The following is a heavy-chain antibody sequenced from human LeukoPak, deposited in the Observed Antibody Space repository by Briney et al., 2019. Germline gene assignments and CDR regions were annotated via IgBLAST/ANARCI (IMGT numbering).Heavy chain of an antibody. J-gene: IGHJ6*02. CDR1: IGSISSSKW. CDR2: IYLYGTT. CDR3: ARQKWEQQGRDYYFNGLDV. D-gene: IGHD1/OR15-1a*01. V-gene: IGHV4-4*02. Sequence: SETLSLTCSVSIGSISSSKWWSWVRQSPVKGLEWIGEIYLYGTTNYNPSFTSRVTMSVDRSRNQFSLKLTSVTAADTAVYYCARQKWEQQGRDYYFNGLDVWSPGTTVSVSS.